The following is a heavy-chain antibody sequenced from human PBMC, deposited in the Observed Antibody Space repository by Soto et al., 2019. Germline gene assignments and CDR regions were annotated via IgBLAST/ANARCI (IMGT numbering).Heavy chain of an antibody. D-gene: IGHD3-9*01. CDR1: GYTFTSYG. CDR2: ISAYNGNT. J-gene: IGHJ4*02. CDR3: VCGRDYDILTGYPHFDY. V-gene: IGHV1-18*01. Sequence: QVQLVQSGAEVKKPGASVKVSCKASGYTFTSYGISWVRQAPGQGLEWMGWISAYNGNTNYAQKLQGRVTMTTDTSTSTAYMELRSLRSDDTAVYYCVCGRDYDILTGYPHFDYWGQGTLVTVSS.